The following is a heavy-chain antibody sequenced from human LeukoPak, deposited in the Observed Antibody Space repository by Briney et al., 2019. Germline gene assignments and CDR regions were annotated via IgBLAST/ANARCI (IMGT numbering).Heavy chain of an antibody. J-gene: IGHJ6*02. CDR2: IYYSGST. Sequence: PSETLSLTCTVSGGSISSGGYYWSWIRQHPGKGLEWIGYIYYSGSTYYNPSLKSRVTISVDTSKNQFSLKLSSVTAADTAVYYCARSSVVPAAIYPLLRYYYYGMDVWGQGTTVTVSS. CDR1: GGSISSGGYY. CDR3: ARSSVVPAAIYPLLRYYYYGMDV. V-gene: IGHV4-31*03. D-gene: IGHD2-2*01.